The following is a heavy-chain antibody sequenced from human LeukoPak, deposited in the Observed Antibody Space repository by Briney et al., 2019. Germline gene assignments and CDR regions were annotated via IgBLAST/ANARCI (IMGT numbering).Heavy chain of an antibody. Sequence: PGGSLRLSCAASGFTFSSYWMTWVRQAPGKGLEWVANIKQAGSEKYYVDSVKGRFTISRDNAKNSLYLQMNNLRAEDTAVYYCARGIQLGFYSFDYWGQGTLVTVSS. V-gene: IGHV3-7*04. CDR2: IKQAGSEK. J-gene: IGHJ4*02. D-gene: IGHD5-18*01. CDR3: ARGIQLGFYSFDY. CDR1: GFTFSSYW.